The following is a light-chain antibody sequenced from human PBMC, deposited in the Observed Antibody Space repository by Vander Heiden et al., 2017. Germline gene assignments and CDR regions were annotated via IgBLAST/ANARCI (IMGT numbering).Light chain of an antibody. CDR1: SSNIGRNY. J-gene: IGLJ1*01. V-gene: IGLV1-47*01. CDR2: RNN. CDR3: AAWDDSLSGSYV. Sequence: QSVLPQPPSASGTPGQRVTISCSGNSSNIGRNYVYWYKQLPGTAPKLPIYRNNQRPSGGPDRCSGSKSGTSASLAISGLRSEDEADYYCAAWDDSLSGSYVFGTGTKVTVL.